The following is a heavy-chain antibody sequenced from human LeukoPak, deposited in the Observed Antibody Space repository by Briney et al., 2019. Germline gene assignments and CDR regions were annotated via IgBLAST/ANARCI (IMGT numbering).Heavy chain of an antibody. D-gene: IGHD5-18*01. Sequence: SETLSLTCTVSGVSITSYYWSWIRQPPGKGLECIGYIHYSGSTNYNPSLKSRVTISVDTSKNQFSLKLNSVTAADTAVYYCARAGTAMLMGYFDLWGRGTLVTVSS. CDR1: GVSITSYY. V-gene: IGHV4-59*01. CDR2: IHYSGST. J-gene: IGHJ2*01. CDR3: ARAGTAMLMGYFDL.